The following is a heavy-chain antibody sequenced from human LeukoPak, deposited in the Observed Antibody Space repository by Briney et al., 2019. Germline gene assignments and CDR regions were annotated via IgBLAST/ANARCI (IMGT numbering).Heavy chain of an antibody. CDR2: ISSSSSYI. CDR1: GFTFSSYS. CDR3: AREGLRIQLWSSVPND. J-gene: IGHJ4*02. Sequence: GGSLRLSCAASGFTFSSYSMNWVRQAPGKWLEWVSSISSSSSYIYYADSVKGRFTISRDNAKNSLYLQMNSLRAEDTAVYYCAREGLRIQLWSSVPNDWGQGTLVTVSS. V-gene: IGHV3-21*01. D-gene: IGHD5-18*01.